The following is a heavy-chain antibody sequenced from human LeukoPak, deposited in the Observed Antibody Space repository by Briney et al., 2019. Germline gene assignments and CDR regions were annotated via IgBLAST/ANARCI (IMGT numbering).Heavy chain of an antibody. V-gene: IGHV3-30*02. D-gene: IGHD6-13*01. J-gene: IGHJ6*02. CDR2: IWYDGSNK. Sequence: GGSLRLSCAASGLTFSSYGMLWVRQAPGKGLEGVAYIWYDGSNKDYADSVKGRFTISRDNSKNTLYLQMNSLRAEDTAVYYCATGRYSSSPERYYYYGMDVWGQGTTVTVSS. CDR3: ATGRYSSSPERYYYYGMDV. CDR1: GLTFSSYG.